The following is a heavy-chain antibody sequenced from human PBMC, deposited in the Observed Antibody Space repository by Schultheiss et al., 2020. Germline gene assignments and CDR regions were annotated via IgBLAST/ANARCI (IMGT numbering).Heavy chain of an antibody. V-gene: IGHV4-59*01. Sequence: SETLSLTCTVSGGSISSYYWSWIRQHPGKGLEWIGYIYYSGSTNYNPSLKSRVTISVDTSKNQFSLKLSSVTAADTAVYYCAKYYSSNWFDPWGQGTLVTVSS. CDR1: GGSISSYY. D-gene: IGHD3-10*01. CDR2: IYYSGST. CDR3: AKYYSSNWFDP. J-gene: IGHJ5*02.